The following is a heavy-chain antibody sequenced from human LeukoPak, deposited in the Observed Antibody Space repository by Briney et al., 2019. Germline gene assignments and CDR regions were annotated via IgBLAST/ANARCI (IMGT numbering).Heavy chain of an antibody. J-gene: IGHJ4*02. Sequence: GGSLRLSCAASGFTFSSYAMSWVRQAPGKGLEWVSGISDSGGTVYYTDSVKGRFTISRDNSKNSLYLQMNSLRAEDTAVYYCAKKLSGSYKGFDYWGQGTLVTVSS. D-gene: IGHD1-26*01. CDR1: GFTFSSYA. CDR2: ISDSGGTV. CDR3: AKKLSGSYKGFDY. V-gene: IGHV3-23*01.